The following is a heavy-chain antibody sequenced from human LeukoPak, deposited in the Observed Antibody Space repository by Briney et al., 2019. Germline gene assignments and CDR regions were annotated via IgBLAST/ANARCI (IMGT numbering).Heavy chain of an antibody. V-gene: IGHV3-48*03. D-gene: IGHD3-22*01. CDR2: ITTTSSPV. CDR3: ARGRDSCYFDC. J-gene: IGHJ4*02. Sequence: GGSLRLSCAASGFMFSNYEMNWVRQAPGKGLEWVSYITTTSSPVYQADSVKGRFTISRDNAKNSLYLQMNSLRVEDTAVYYCARGRDSCYFDCWGQGTLVTVSS. CDR1: GFMFSNYE.